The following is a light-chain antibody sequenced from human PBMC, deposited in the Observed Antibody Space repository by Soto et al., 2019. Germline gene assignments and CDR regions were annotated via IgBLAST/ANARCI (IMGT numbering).Light chain of an antibody. CDR2: WAS. J-gene: IGKJ2*01. CDR3: QQYYSTPPRT. V-gene: IGKV4-1*01. CDR1: QSVLYNSNTKNY. Sequence: DIVMTQSPDSLAVSLGERATINCKSSQSVLYNSNTKNYLAWYQQKPGQPPKLLIYWASTRESGVPDRFSGSGSGTDFTLTISSLQAEDVAVYYCQQYYSTPPRTFGQGTKLEIK.